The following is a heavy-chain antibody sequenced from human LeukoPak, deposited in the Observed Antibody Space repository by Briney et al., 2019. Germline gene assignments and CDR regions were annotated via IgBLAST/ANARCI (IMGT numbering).Heavy chain of an antibody. V-gene: IGHV4-30-4*01. CDR3: ARGADTAMYNYYAMDV. D-gene: IGHD5-18*01. Sequence: SETLSLTCTVSGGSISSGDYYWSWIRQPPGKGLECIGYIYYSGSTYYNPSLKSRVTISVDTSKNQFSLKLSSVTAADTAVYYCARGADTAMYNYYAMDVWGQGTTVTVSS. CDR1: GGSISSGDYY. CDR2: IYYSGST. J-gene: IGHJ6*02.